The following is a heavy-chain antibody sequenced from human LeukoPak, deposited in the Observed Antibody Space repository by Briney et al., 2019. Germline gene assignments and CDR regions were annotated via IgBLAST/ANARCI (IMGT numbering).Heavy chain of an antibody. CDR3: ARSPGRDDLLFDY. CDR2: IYTSGST. CDR1: GGSISSGIYY. V-gene: IGHV4-61*09. D-gene: IGHD5-24*01. Sequence: SETLSLTCTVSGGSISSGIYYWSWIRQPAGKGLEWIGHIYTSGSTNYNPSLKSRVTISIDTSKNQFSLKLSSVTAADTAVYYCARSPGRDDLLFDYWGQGTLVTVSS. J-gene: IGHJ4*02.